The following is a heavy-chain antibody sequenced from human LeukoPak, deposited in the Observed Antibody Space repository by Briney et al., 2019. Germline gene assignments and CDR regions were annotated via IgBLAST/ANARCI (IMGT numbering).Heavy chain of an antibody. CDR1: GYTFTGYY. V-gene: IGHV1-18*04. J-gene: IGHJ4*02. Sequence: GASVKVSCKASGYTFTGYYMHWVRQAPGQGLEWMGWISAYNGNTNYAQKLQGRVTMTTDTSTSTAYMELRSLRSDDTAVYYCARVDYGDYGRGDYWGQGTLVTVSS. CDR2: ISAYNGNT. D-gene: IGHD4-17*01. CDR3: ARVDYGDYGRGDY.